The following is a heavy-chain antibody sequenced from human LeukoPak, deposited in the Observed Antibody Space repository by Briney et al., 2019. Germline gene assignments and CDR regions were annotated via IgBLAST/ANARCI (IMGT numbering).Heavy chain of an antibody. CDR1: GYTFTGYY. CDR3: ARVSTMVRGVMDYFDC. V-gene: IGHV1-2*02. J-gene: IGHJ4*02. Sequence: ASVKVSCKASGYTFTGYYMHWVRQAPGQGLEWMGWINPNSGGTNYAQKFQGRVTMTRDTSISTAYMELSRLRSDDTAVYYCARVSTMVRGVMDYFDCWGQGTLVTVSS. D-gene: IGHD3-10*01. CDR2: INPNSGGT.